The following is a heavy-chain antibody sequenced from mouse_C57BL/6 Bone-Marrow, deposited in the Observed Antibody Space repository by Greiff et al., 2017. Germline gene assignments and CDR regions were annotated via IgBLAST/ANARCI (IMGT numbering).Heavy chain of an antibody. V-gene: IGHV1-15*01. CDR1: GYTFTDYE. CDR2: IDPETGGT. Sequence: QVQLKESGAELVRPGASVTLSCKASGYTFTDYEMHWVKQTPVHGLEWIGAIDPETGGTAYNQKFKGKAILTADKSSSTAYMELRSLTSEDSAVYYCTRWSYGLHMDYWGQGTSVTVSS. J-gene: IGHJ4*01. D-gene: IGHD1-1*01. CDR3: TRWSYGLHMDY.